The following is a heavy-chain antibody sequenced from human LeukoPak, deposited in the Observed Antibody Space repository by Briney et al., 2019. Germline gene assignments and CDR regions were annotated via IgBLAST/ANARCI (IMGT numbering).Heavy chain of an antibody. CDR1: GGTFSSYA. V-gene: IGHV1-69*05. CDR3: ARDRFRVGDYDSSGVVTIYY. Sequence: GSSVKVSCKASGGTFSSYAISWVRQAPGQGLEWMGRIIPIFGTANYAQKFQGRVTITTDESTSPAYMGLSSLRSEDTGVYYCARDRFRVGDYDSSGVVTIYYWGQGTLVTVSS. CDR2: IIPIFGTA. D-gene: IGHD3-22*01. J-gene: IGHJ4*02.